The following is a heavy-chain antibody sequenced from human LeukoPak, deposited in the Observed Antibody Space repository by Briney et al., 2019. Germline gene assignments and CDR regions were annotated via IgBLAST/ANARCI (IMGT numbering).Heavy chain of an antibody. Sequence: SETLSLTCTVYSGSFSGYYWSWIRQPPGKGVEWIGEINHSGSTNYNPSLKSRVTISVDTSKNQFSLKLSPVTAAETAVYYCARRCIAFDYWGQGTLVTVSS. J-gene: IGHJ4*02. V-gene: IGHV4-34*01. D-gene: IGHD2-8*01. CDR1: SGSFSGYY. CDR2: INHSGST. CDR3: ARRCIAFDY.